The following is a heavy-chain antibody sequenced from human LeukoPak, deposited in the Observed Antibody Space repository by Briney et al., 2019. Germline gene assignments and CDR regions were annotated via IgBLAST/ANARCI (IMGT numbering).Heavy chain of an antibody. CDR3: ARDLNYGDYVGNHGMDV. D-gene: IGHD4-17*01. CDR1: GFTFSSYS. Sequence: GGSLRLSCAASGFTFSSYSMNWVRQAPGKGLEWVSSISSSSSYIYYADSVKGRFAISRDNAKNSLYLQMNSLRAEDTAVYYCARDLNYGDYVGNHGMDVWGQGTTVTVSS. J-gene: IGHJ6*02. CDR2: ISSSSSYI. V-gene: IGHV3-21*01.